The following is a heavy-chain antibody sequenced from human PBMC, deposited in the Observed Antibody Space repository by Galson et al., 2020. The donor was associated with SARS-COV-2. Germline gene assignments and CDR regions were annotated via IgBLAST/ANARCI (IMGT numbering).Heavy chain of an antibody. Sequence: ASVKVSCKASGYTFTSYAINWVRQAPGQGLEWMGWISDYTGKTNYAQKLQGRVTMTTDTSTGTAYMELRSLRSDDTAVYYCARDIYYGSGVFDYWGQGTLVTVSS. J-gene: IGHJ4*02. CDR2: ISDYTGKT. CDR1: GYTFTSYA. V-gene: IGHV1-18*01. D-gene: IGHD3-10*01. CDR3: ARDIYYGSGVFDY.